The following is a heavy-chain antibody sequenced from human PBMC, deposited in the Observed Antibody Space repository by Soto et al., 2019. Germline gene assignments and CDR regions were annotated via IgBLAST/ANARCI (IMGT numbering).Heavy chain of an antibody. Sequence: GGRSIIYKKSWIRQPPGKGLEWIGYIYYSGSTNYNPSLKSRVTISVDTSKNQFSLKLSSVTAADTAVYYCAREGGDSSFSRPNDAFDIWAQVTMFT. J-gene: IGHJ3*02. CDR2: IYYSGST. CDR1: GGRSIIYK. V-gene: IGHV4-59*01. D-gene: IGHD6-13*01. CDR3: AREGGDSSFSRPNDAFDI.